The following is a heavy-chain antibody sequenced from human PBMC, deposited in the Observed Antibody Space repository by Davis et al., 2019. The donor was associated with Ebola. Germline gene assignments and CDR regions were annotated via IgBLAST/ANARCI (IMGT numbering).Heavy chain of an antibody. CDR2: IIPIFGTA. J-gene: IGHJ4*02. V-gene: IGHV1-69*13. CDR3: AKDRYYDNNPLYYESEC. Sequence: SVKVSCKASGGTFSSYAISWVRQAPGQGLEWMGGIIPIFGTANYAQRFQGRVTITADESRTTAYMELSSLRSEDTAVYYCAKDRYYDNNPLYYESECWGQGTLVAVSS. D-gene: IGHD3-22*01. CDR1: GGTFSSYA.